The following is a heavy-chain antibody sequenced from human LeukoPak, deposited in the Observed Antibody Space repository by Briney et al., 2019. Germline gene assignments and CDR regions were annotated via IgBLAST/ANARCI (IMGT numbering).Heavy chain of an antibody. D-gene: IGHD6-19*01. Sequence: GGSLRLSCAASGFTFSSYGMHWVRQAPGKGLEWVAVIWYDGNKKYYADSAKGRFTISRDNFKNTLDLQVNGLRAEDTALYYCARDRGILVTGNLDSWGQGTLVTVSS. J-gene: IGHJ4*02. CDR2: IWYDGNKK. V-gene: IGHV3-33*01. CDR1: GFTFSSYG. CDR3: ARDRGILVTGNLDS.